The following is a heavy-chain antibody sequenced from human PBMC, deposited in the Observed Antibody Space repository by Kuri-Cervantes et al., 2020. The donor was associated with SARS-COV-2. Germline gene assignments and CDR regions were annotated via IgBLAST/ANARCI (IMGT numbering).Heavy chain of an antibody. CDR1: GYTFSSHW. CDR3: AIRIGYCSSTSCAHTGYSSSWAYWYFDL. V-gene: IGHV5-51*01. CDR2: IYPTDSDT. D-gene: IGHD2-2*01. Sequence: KVSCKASGYTFSSHWIGWVRQMPGKGLEWMGIIYPTDSDTRYSPSFQGQVTISVDESISTAYLQWSSLKASDTAMYYCAIRIGYCSSTSCAHTGYSSSWAYWYFDLWGRGTLVTVSS. J-gene: IGHJ2*01.